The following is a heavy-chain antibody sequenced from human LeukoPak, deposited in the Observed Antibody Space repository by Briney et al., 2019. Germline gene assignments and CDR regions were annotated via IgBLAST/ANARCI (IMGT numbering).Heavy chain of an antibody. CDR1: GYTFTSYD. J-gene: IGHJ5*02. D-gene: IGHD1-7*01. CDR3: YPSPAVYQRKLRRWFDP. Sequence: ASVKVSCKASGYTFTSYDINWVRQATGQGLEWMGWMNPNSGNTGYAQKFQGRVTMTRNTSIRTAYMQLSRLRSEHTAVYYCYPSPAVYQRKLRRWFDPWGQGTLVTVSS. V-gene: IGHV1-8*01. CDR2: MNPNSGNT.